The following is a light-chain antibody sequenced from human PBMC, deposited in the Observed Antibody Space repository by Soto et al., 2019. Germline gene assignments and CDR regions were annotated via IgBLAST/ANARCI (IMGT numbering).Light chain of an antibody. V-gene: IGLV1-51*01. CDR1: SSNIGDNF. J-gene: IGLJ2*01. CDR3: GTWDNSLNGYVV. CDR2: DNY. Sequence: QSVLTQPPSVSAAPGQKVTISCSGSSSNIGDNFVSWYQHLPGTAPKLLIYDNYKRPSGIPDRFSGSKAGTSATLDITGLQTGDEADYYCGTWDNSLNGYVVFGGGTQLTVL.